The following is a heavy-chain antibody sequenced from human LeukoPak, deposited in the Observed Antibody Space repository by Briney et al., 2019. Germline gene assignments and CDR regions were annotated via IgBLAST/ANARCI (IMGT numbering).Heavy chain of an antibody. V-gene: IGHV3-21*01. CDR3: AREPVGSGSYWRAFDI. J-gene: IGHJ3*02. D-gene: IGHD1-26*01. Sequence: GGSLRLSCAASVFTFSTYSMNWVRQAPKKALEWVSSISSSSSYIYFADSVKARFTISRDNAKNSLYLQMNSLRADDTAVYYCAREPVGSGSYWRAFDIWGQGTMVTVSS. CDR1: VFTFSTYS. CDR2: ISSSSSYI.